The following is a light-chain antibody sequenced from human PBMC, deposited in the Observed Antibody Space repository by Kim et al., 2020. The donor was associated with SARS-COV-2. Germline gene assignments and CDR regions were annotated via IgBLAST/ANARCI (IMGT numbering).Light chain of an antibody. CDR3: QQSRSRIT. J-gene: IGKJ5*01. V-gene: IGKV3-11*01. CDR2: DAS. Sequence: EIVLTQSPATLSLSPGERATLSCRASQSVSSKLAWYQQKPGQAPRLLMYDASHRATGIPARFTGSGSGTDFTLTISSLEPEDFAIYYCQQSRSRITFGQGTRLEIK. CDR1: QSVSSK.